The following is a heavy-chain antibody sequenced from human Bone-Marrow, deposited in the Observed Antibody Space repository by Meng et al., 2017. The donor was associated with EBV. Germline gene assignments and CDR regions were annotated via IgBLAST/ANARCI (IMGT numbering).Heavy chain of an antibody. CDR2: ISAYNGNT. D-gene: IGHD1-26*01. V-gene: IGHV1-18*01. CDR1: GYSFTSYG. CDR3: ARLRIVGATSHYFDY. Sequence: VTPWQSGDEVKKPGASVNVSCKASGYSFTSYGISWVRQAPGQWLEWMGWISAYNGNTNYAQKLQGRVTMTTDTSTSTAYMELRSLRSDDTAVYYCARLRIVGATSHYFDYWGQGTLVTVSS. J-gene: IGHJ4*02.